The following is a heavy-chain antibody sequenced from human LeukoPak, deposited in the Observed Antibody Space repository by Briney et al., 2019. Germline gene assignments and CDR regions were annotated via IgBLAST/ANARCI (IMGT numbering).Heavy chain of an antibody. CDR3: ARTKVDTAMATPYYYYYMDV. CDR1: GGTFSSYA. D-gene: IGHD5-18*01. V-gene: IGHV1-69*01. Sequence: SVKVSCKASGGTFSSYAISWVRQAPGQALEWMGGIIPIFGAANYAQKFQGRVTITADESTSTAYMELSSLRSEDTAVYYCARTKVDTAMATPYYYYYMDVWGKGTTVTVSS. CDR2: IIPIFGAA. J-gene: IGHJ6*03.